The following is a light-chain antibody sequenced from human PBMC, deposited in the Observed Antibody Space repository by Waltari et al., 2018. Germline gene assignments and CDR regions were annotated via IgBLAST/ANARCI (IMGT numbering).Light chain of an antibody. CDR3: QQTYSTPFT. CDR1: QSISTY. J-gene: IGKJ5*01. Sequence: DIQLTQSPSSLSASVGDRVTITCRASQSISTYLNWYQHKPGKAPNLLIYTTFTLQSGVPSKFSGSGSGTDVTRTISSLQPEDFATYYCQQTYSTPFTFGQGTRLDIK. CDR2: TTF. V-gene: IGKV1-39*01.